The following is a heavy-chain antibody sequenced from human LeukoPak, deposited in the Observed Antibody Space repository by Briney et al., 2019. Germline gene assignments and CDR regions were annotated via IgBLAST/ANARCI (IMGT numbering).Heavy chain of an antibody. Sequence: PGGSLRLSCAASGFTFSDYYMSWIRQAPGKGLEWVSYLSRSGGAIHYADSLKGRFAVSRDNAKNSLYLQMNSLRAEDTAVYYCAKKDDILTGFDYWGQGTLVTVSS. J-gene: IGHJ4*02. CDR3: AKKDDILTGFDY. CDR1: GFTFSDYY. D-gene: IGHD3-9*01. V-gene: IGHV3-11*01. CDR2: LSRSGGAI.